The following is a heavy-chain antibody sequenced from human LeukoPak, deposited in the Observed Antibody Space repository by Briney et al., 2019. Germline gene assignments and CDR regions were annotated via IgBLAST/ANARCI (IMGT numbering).Heavy chain of an antibody. CDR1: GGSISSSSYY. J-gene: IGHJ3*02. D-gene: IGHD3-16*02. CDR2: INHSGST. Sequence: SETLSLTCTVSGGSISSSSYYWSWIRQPPGKGLEWIGEINHSGSTNYNPSLKSRVTISVDTSKNQFSLKLSSVTAADTAVYYCARRTRIGAFDIWGQGTMVTVSS. CDR3: ARRTRIGAFDI. V-gene: IGHV4-39*07.